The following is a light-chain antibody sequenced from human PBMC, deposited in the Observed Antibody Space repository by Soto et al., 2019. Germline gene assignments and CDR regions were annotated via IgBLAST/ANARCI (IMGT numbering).Light chain of an antibody. CDR2: GAS. Sequence: IVLTQSPGTLSLSPGERATLSCRASQGVGSRYLAWYQQKPGQAPRLLIYGASNRASGIPDKFSGSGSGTDFTLTINKVELEDFAVYYCQQYGSSPRTFGQGTKVDIK. V-gene: IGKV3-20*01. J-gene: IGKJ1*01. CDR3: QQYGSSPRT. CDR1: QGVGSRY.